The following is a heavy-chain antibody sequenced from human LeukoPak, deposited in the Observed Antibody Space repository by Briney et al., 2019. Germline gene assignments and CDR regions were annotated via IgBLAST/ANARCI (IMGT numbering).Heavy chain of an antibody. CDR3: ARGSAKYFDWLLLLGNYYYGMDV. J-gene: IGHJ6*02. CDR1: GGSISSYY. CDR2: IYYRGST. Sequence: SDTLSLTCTVSGGSISSYYWSWIPQPPGEGLEWIGYIYYRGSTNYNPSLKSRVTISVDTSKNQFSLKLSSVTAADTAVYYCARGSAKYFDWLLLLGNYYYGMDVWGQGTTVTVSS. V-gene: IGHV4-59*07. D-gene: IGHD3-9*01.